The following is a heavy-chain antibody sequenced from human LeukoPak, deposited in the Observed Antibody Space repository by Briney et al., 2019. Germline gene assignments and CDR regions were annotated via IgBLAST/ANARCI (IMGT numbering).Heavy chain of an antibody. J-gene: IGHJ5*02. CDR1: GGSFTGYY. Sequence: SETLSLTCAVFGGSFTGYYWSWIRQSPEQGLEWIGEISHRGSTNYNSSLKSRVTISVDTSKNQFSLKLTSVTAADTAVHYCAREHSDYRGLFDPWGQGTLVTVSS. CDR2: ISHRGST. CDR3: AREHSDYRGLFDP. V-gene: IGHV4-34*01. D-gene: IGHD5-12*01.